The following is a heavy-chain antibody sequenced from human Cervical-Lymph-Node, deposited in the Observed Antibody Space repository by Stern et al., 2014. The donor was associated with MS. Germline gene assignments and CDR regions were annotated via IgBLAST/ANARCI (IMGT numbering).Heavy chain of an antibody. CDR1: GGTFSSYA. CDR3: ARFRGYCSGGSCYPYNWFDP. D-gene: IGHD2-15*01. CDR2: IIXXXXTA. Sequence: QVQLXXXGAEVKKPGSSVKVSCKASGGTFSSYAISWVRQAPGQGLXXXGGIIXXXXTANYAQXXXGRVTITADESTRTAYMELXSLRSEDTAVYYCARFRGYCSGGSCYPYNWFDPWGQGTLVTVSS. J-gene: IGHJ5*02. V-gene: IGHV1-69*01.